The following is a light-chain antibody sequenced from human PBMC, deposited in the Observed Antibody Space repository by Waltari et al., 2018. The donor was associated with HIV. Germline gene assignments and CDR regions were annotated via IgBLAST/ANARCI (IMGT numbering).Light chain of an antibody. CDR2: AAA. V-gene: IGKV1D-8*01. J-gene: IGKJ2*01. CDR3: QQYYSFPYT. Sequence: VIWMTQSPSLLSASTGDRVTISCRMSPGISSYLAWYQQKPGKAPELLISAAATVQSGVPSRLGCSGAGTYFTLTISCLQSEYFATYYCQQYYSFPYTFGQGTKLEIK. CDR1: PGISSY.